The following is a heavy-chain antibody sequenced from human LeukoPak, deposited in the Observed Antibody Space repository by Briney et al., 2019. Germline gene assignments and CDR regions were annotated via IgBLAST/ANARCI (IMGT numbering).Heavy chain of an antibody. CDR3: ARGGQAGTGDL. CDR1: GFTFSSYE. Sequence: GGSLRLSCAASGFTFSSYEMNWVRQSPGKGLEWVANIKQDGSETYHVDSVKGRFTISRDNAKDSLYLEMNSLRAEDTAVYYCARGGQAGTGDLWGQGTLVTVSS. J-gene: IGHJ5*02. V-gene: IGHV3-7*01. CDR2: IKQDGSET. D-gene: IGHD3-10*01.